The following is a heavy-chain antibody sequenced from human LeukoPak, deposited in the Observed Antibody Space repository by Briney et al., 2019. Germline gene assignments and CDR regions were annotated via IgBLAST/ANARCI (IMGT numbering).Heavy chain of an antibody. CDR1: GFTFSSYE. D-gene: IGHD3-16*02. V-gene: IGHV3-48*03. J-gene: IGHJ4*02. Sequence: GGSLRLSCAASGFTFSSYEMNWVRQAPGKGLEWVSYISSSGSTIYYADSEKGRFTISRDNAKTSLYLQMNSLRAEDTAVYYCARDPGYDYVCGSYRSFDYWGQGTLVTFAS. CDR3: ARDPGYDYVCGSYRSFDY. CDR2: ISSSGSTI.